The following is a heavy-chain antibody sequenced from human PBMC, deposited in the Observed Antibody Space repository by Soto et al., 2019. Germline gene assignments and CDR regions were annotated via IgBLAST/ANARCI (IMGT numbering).Heavy chain of an antibody. CDR3: AIRIFGVEY. Sequence: EVQLLESGGGLVQPGGSLRLSCAASGFTFSAYAMSWVRQAPGKGLEWVSDISGTSASTYYADSVQGRFTISRDSSRKTLFLQMNTLRAEDTAVYFCAIRIFGVEYWGQGTQVTVSS. CDR2: ISGTSAST. V-gene: IGHV3-23*01. CDR1: GFTFSAYA. J-gene: IGHJ4*02. D-gene: IGHD3-3*01.